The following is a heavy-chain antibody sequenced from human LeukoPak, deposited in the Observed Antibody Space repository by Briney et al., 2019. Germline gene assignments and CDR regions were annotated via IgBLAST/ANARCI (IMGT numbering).Heavy chain of an antibody. CDR3: AKDHPPDSGWSTDS. V-gene: IGHV3-23*01. CDR2: FVGSTGRT. J-gene: IGHJ4*02. CDR1: GFTFGAYT. Sequence: GGSLRLSCAASGFTFGAYTISWVRQAPGKGLEWVSAFVGSTGRTYYADSVTGRFTVSRDNFKNTQYLQMNSLRVEDTAVYFCAKDHPPDSGWSTDSWGQGTLVTVSS. D-gene: IGHD6-19*01.